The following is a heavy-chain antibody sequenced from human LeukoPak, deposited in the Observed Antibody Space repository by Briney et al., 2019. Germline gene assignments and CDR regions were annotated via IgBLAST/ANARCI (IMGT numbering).Heavy chain of an antibody. Sequence: GGSLRLSCVASGFTFNSYWMSWVRQAPGKGLEWVANIKEDGTEKYYVDSVRGRFTLSRDNAENSLYLQMSCLRAEDTAVYYCARDHHDVLTGYYSNYYNYYYMDVWGKGTTVTVSS. J-gene: IGHJ6*03. D-gene: IGHD3-9*01. CDR2: IKEDGTEK. CDR1: GFTFNSYW. V-gene: IGHV3-7*01. CDR3: ARDHHDVLTGYYSNYYNYYYMDV.